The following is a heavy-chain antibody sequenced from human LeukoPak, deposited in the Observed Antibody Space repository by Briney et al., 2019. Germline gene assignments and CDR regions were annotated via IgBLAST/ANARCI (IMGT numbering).Heavy chain of an antibody. V-gene: IGHV3-23*01. D-gene: IGHD7-27*01. J-gene: IGHJ4*02. Sequence: PGGSLRLSCTASGFTFTTYAMTWVRQAPGKGLEWVAAVSGSGATTYHGDSVKGRFSISRDNSKTTLYLQMNSLRVEDTAIYYCVKDRANWGHSGDYWGQGARVTVSS. CDR1: GFTFTTYA. CDR2: VSGSGATT. CDR3: VKDRANWGHSGDY.